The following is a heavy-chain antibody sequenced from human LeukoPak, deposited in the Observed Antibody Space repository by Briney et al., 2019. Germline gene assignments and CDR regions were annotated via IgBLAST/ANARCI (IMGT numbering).Heavy chain of an antibody. V-gene: IGHV1-18*01. J-gene: IGHJ6*02. CDR1: GYTFTSYG. Sequence: ASVKVSCKASGYTFTSYGISWARQAPGQGLEWMGWISAYNGNTNYAQKLQGRVTMTTDTSTSTAYMELRSLRSDDTAVYYCARRPSVVVAATRYYYGMDVWGQGTTVTVSS. CDR3: ARRPSVVVAATRYYYGMDV. D-gene: IGHD2-15*01. CDR2: ISAYNGNT.